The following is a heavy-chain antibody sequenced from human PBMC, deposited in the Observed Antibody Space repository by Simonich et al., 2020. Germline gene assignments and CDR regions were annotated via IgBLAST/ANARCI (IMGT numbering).Heavy chain of an antibody. V-gene: IGHV1-18*01. CDR1: GYSFTSYG. CDR3: ARSTTGTTAFDI. CDR2: NSAYKRYT. D-gene: IGHD1-1*01. Sequence: QVQLVQSGAEVKKPGASVKVSCKASGYSFTSYGISWGRQAPGQGLERMGWNSAYKRYTNYAPKLQGRVTMTTDTSTSTAYMELRSLRSDDTAVYYCARSTTGTTAFDIWGQGTMVTVSS. J-gene: IGHJ3*02.